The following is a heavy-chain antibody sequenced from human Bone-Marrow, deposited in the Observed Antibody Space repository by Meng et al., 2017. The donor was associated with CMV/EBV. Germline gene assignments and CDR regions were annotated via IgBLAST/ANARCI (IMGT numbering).Heavy chain of an antibody. CDR1: GGSISGYY. J-gene: IGHJ5*02. CDR2: IYYTGST. V-gene: IGHV4-59*12. Sequence: SETLSLTCTVSGGSISGYYWSWIRQPPGKGLEWIGYIYYTGSTNYNPSLKSRVTISLDTSESQFSLKLSSVTAADTAVYYCARLYSGWSGWFDPWGQGTLVTVSS. CDR3: ARLYSGWSGWFDP. D-gene: IGHD6-19*01.